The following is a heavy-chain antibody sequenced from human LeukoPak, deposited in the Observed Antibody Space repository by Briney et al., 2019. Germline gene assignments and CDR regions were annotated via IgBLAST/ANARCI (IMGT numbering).Heavy chain of an antibody. CDR2: IYSGGST. D-gene: IGHD3-22*01. J-gene: IGHJ4*02. CDR1: GFTVSSNY. Sequence: GGSLRLSCVVSGFTVSSNYMSWVRQAPGKGLEWVSVIYSGGSTYYADSVKGRFTISKDNYENTVYLQMNSLRAEDTAVYHCARHDSGYGPFDYWGQGTLVTVSS. V-gene: IGHV3-53*01. CDR3: ARHDSGYGPFDY.